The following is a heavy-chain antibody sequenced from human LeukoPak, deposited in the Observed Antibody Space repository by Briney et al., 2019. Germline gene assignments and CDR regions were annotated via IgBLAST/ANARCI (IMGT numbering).Heavy chain of an antibody. Sequence: GALRLSCAASGFIFNNYWMSWVRQAPGKGLEWVANIKKDGSERYYVDSVKGRFTISRDNAKNSLYLQMNSLRAEDTAVYYCARSVAGFDHWGQGNLVTVSS. CDR1: GFIFNNYW. V-gene: IGHV3-7*01. CDR3: ARSVAGFDH. J-gene: IGHJ4*02. D-gene: IGHD6-19*01. CDR2: IKKDGSER.